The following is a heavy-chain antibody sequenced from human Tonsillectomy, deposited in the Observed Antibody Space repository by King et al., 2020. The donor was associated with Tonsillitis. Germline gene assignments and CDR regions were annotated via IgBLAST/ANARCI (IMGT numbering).Heavy chain of an antibody. V-gene: IGHV4-39*07. J-gene: IGHJ4*02. D-gene: IGHD3-10*01. CDR3: ARHHLWFGELTLHYYFDY. CDR2: IYYSGST. CDR1: GGSISNNNYY. Sequence: QLQESGPGLVKPSETLSLTCTVSGGSISNNNYYWGWVRQPPGKGLEWIGSIYYSGSTFYNPSLKSRVTISIDTSKSQFSLKLSSVTAADTAVYYCARHHLWFGELTLHYYFDYWGQGTLVTVSS.